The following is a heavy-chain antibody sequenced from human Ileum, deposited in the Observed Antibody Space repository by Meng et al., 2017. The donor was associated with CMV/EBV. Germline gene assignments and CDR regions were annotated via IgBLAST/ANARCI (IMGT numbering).Heavy chain of an antibody. J-gene: IGHJ4*02. V-gene: IGHV3-23*01. Sequence: MNWVRQAPGKGLEWMASISQSGGGTYYADSVKGRVLISRDKSKNTLYLQLNSLRSDDTAVYFCARRPWDYHLDYWGQGTLVTVSS. CDR2: ISQSGGGT. D-gene: IGHD1-7*01. CDR3: ARRPWDYHLDY.